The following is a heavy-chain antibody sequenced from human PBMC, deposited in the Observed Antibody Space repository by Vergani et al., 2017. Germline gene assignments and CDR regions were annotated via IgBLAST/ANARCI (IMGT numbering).Heavy chain of an antibody. CDR3: XRGRGYSFGYSDY. Sequence: VQLQESGPGLVKSSETLSLTCSVSFDSIRNLYCNWVRQAPGKGLEWVAFIRNKAYGGTTEYAASVKGRFTISRDDSKRLAYLQLSGLKTEDTAVYFCXRGRGYSFGYSDYWGQGTLVTVSS. CDR2: IRNKAYGGTT. D-gene: IGHD5-18*01. V-gene: IGHV3-49*02. J-gene: IGHJ4*02. CDR1: FDSIRNLY.